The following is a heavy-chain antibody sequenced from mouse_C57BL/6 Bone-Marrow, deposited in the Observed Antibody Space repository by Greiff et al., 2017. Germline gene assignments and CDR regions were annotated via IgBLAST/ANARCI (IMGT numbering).Heavy chain of an antibody. Sequence: EVQRVESGAELERPGASVKLSCTASGFNIKDDYMHWVKQRPEQGLEWIGWIDPENGDTEYASKFQGKATITADTSSNTAYLQLSSLTSEDADVSSCSRGIYGSGPDWYFDVWGTGTTVTVSS. CDR1: GFNIKDDY. V-gene: IGHV14-4*01. CDR3: SRGIYGSGPDWYFDV. J-gene: IGHJ1*03. CDR2: IDPENGDT. D-gene: IGHD1-1*01.